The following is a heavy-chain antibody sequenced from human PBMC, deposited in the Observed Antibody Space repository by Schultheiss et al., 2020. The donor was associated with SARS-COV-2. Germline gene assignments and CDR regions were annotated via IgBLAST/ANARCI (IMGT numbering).Heavy chain of an antibody. V-gene: IGHV1-69*13. CDR3: ARYLTGGYGGDY. J-gene: IGHJ4*02. Sequence: SVKVSCKASGYTFTGYYMHWVRQAPGQGLEWMGGIIPIFGTANYAQKFQGRVTITADESTSTAYMELSSLRSEDTAVYYCARYLTGGYGGDYWGQGTLVTVSS. CDR2: IIPIFGTA. CDR1: GYTFTGYY. D-gene: IGHD4-23*01.